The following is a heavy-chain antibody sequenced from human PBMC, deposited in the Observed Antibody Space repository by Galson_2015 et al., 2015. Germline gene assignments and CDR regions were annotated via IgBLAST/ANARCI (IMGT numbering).Heavy chain of an antibody. Sequence: DNLFLTRRVSGDPLHSHFWSWDPHPPRTGLGWVGDIYYTRGTNYNPPLRGRVPISPDNSKNQFSLKLSSVTAADTALYYCARDASYGMDVWGQGTTVTVSS. J-gene: IGHJ6*02. CDR2: IYYTRGT. V-gene: IGHV4-59*11. CDR3: ARDASYGMDV. CDR1: GDPLHSHF.